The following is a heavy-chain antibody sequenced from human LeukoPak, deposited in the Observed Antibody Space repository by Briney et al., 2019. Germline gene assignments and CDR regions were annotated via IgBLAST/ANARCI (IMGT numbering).Heavy chain of an antibody. CDR3: ARVAPYSSSSSVAFDI. V-gene: IGHV1-46*01. CDR2: INPSGGST. J-gene: IGHJ3*02. D-gene: IGHD6-6*01. Sequence: ASVKVSCKASGYTFTSYYMHWVRQAPGQGLEWMGIINPSGGSTSYAQKFQGRVTMTRDMSTSTVYMELSSLRSEDTAVYYCARVAPYSSSSSVAFDIWGQGIMVTVSS. CDR1: GYTFTSYY.